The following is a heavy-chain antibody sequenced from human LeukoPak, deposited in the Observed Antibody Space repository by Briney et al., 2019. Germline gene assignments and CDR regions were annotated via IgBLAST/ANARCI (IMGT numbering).Heavy chain of an antibody. Sequence: ASVRVSCKASGYTFTSYGISWVRQAPGQGLEWMGWISAYNGNTNYARKLQGRVTMTTDTSTSTAYMELRSLRSDDTAVYYCARDRRGYCSSTSCQTLDYWGQGTLVTVSS. V-gene: IGHV1-18*01. CDR2: ISAYNGNT. CDR1: GYTFTSYG. D-gene: IGHD2-2*01. CDR3: ARDRRGYCSSTSCQTLDY. J-gene: IGHJ4*02.